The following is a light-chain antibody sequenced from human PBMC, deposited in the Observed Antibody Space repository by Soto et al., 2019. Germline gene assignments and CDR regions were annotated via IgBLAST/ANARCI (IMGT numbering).Light chain of an antibody. V-gene: IGLV2-8*01. J-gene: IGLJ2*01. Sequence: QPVLTQPPSASGSPGQSVTISCTGTSSDVGGYNYVSWYQQHPGKAPKLMIYEVSKRPSGVPDRFSGSKSGNTASLTVSGLPAEDEADYYCSSYAGSNNLVFGGGTKVTVL. CDR2: EVS. CDR1: SSDVGGYNY. CDR3: SSYAGSNNLV.